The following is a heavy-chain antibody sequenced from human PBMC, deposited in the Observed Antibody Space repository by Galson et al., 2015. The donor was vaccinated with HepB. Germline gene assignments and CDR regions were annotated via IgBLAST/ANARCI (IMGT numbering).Heavy chain of an antibody. CDR1: GFTFSDYG. J-gene: IGHJ4*02. Sequence: SLRLSCAASGFTFSDYGMSWVRQAPGKGLEWVSGINWNGGSTCYADSVKGRFTISRDNAKNSLYLQMNSLRAEDTAMYYCARVNSKALSGGFDYWGQGTLVTVSS. CDR3: ARVNSKALSGGFDY. V-gene: IGHV3-20*04. D-gene: IGHD3-16*01. CDR2: INWNGGST.